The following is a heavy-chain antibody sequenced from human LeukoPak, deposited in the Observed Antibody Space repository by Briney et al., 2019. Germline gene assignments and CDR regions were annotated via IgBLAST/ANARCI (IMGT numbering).Heavy chain of an antibody. Sequence: GGSLRLSCAASGFTVSSNYMSWVRQAPGKGLEWVSVIYSGGSTYYADSVKGRFTISRHNSKNTLYLQMNGLRAEDTAVYYCARAHRNVLRYFHGFDYWGQGTVVTVSS. J-gene: IGHJ4*02. CDR1: GFTVSSNY. CDR2: IYSGGST. V-gene: IGHV3-53*04. CDR3: ARAHRNVLRYFHGFDY. D-gene: IGHD3-9*01.